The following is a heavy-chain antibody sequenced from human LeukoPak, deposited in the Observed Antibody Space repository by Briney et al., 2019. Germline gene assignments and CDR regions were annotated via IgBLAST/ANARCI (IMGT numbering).Heavy chain of an antibody. Sequence: ASVKVSCKASGYTFIKYGIIWVRQAPGQGLEWMGWITPYNGNTNYAQKLQGRVTMTTDTSTSTAYMELRSLRSDDTAVYYCARDRVETDYYDSSGPTDYWGQGTLVTVSS. CDR1: GYTFIKYG. CDR2: ITPYNGNT. J-gene: IGHJ4*02. D-gene: IGHD3-22*01. CDR3: ARDRVETDYYDSSGPTDY. V-gene: IGHV1-18*01.